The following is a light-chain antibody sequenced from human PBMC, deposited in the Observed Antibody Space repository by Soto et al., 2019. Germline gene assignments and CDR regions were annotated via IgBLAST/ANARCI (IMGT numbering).Light chain of an antibody. CDR1: SSDVGAYNY. Sequence: WLPITCTGSSSDVGAYNYVSWYQQHPGKAPKLIIHGVTNRPSGVSNRFSGSKSDYTASLTISGLQAEDEADYYCSSYTAAYFFVFGTGTKVTVL. CDR3: SSYTAAYFFV. CDR2: GVT. V-gene: IGLV2-14*01. J-gene: IGLJ1*01.